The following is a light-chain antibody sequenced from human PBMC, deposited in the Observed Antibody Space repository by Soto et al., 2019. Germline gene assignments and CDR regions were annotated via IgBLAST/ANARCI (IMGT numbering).Light chain of an antibody. CDR1: QSVNSN. V-gene: IGKV3-15*01. J-gene: IGKJ5*01. CDR3: QQYSMGPIT. CDR2: GIS. Sequence: ELVMQQSPPTQFVARGDIATIYRRASQSVNSNYLDWYQQHPGQPPRLLIYGISTRDTGIPARFSGSGSGTEFSLTISSLQSEDFAVYYCQQYSMGPITFAQGTRLEIK.